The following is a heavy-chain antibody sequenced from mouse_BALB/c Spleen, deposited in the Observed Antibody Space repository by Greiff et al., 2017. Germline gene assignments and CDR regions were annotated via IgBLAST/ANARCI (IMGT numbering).Heavy chain of an antibody. V-gene: IGHV8-12*01. CDR2: IYWDDDK. Sequence: QVTLKVSGPGILQPSQTLSLTCSFSGFSLSTSGMGVSWIRQPSGKGLEWLAHIYWDDDKRYNPSLKSRLTISKDTSSNQVFLKITSVDTADTATYYCARRTYYGNYYYAMDYWGQGTSVTVSS. D-gene: IGHD2-10*01. CDR3: ARRTYYGNYYYAMDY. J-gene: IGHJ4*01. CDR1: GFSLSTSGMG.